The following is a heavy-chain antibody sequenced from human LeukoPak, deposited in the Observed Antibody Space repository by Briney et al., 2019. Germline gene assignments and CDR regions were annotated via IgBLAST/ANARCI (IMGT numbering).Heavy chain of an antibody. CDR3: ARGYYYGDYVSFGY. J-gene: IGHJ4*02. D-gene: IGHD4-17*01. CDR1: GGPISSYY. CDR2: IYYSGST. V-gene: IGHV4-59*01. Sequence: SETLSLTCTVSGGPISSYYWSWIRQPPGKGLEWIGYIYYSGSTNYNPSLKSRVTISVDTSKNQFSLKLSSVTAADTAVYYCARGYYYGDYVSFGYWGQGTLVTVSS.